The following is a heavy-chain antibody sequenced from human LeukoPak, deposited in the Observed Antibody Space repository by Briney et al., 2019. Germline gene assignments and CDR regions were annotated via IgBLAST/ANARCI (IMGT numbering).Heavy chain of an antibody. D-gene: IGHD1-7*01. Sequence: SETLSLTCAVSGGSISSSNWWSWVRQPPGKGLEWIGEIYHSGSTNYNPSLKSRVTISVDTSKNQFSLKLSSVTAADTAVYYCARVPNWNYRRYFDYWGQGTLVTVSS. CDR2: IYHSGST. CDR3: ARVPNWNYRRYFDY. CDR1: GGSISSSNW. V-gene: IGHV4-4*02. J-gene: IGHJ4*02.